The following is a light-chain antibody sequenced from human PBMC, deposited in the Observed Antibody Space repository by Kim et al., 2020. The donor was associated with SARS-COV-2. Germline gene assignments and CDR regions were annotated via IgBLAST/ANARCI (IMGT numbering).Light chain of an antibody. CDR2: WAS. CDR1: QSVLYSSNNKNY. V-gene: IGKV4-1*01. CDR3: QQYYSIPLT. J-gene: IGKJ4*01. Sequence: IVMTQSPDSLAVSLGERGTINCKSSQSVLYSSNNKNYLAWYQQKPGQPPKLLIYWASTRESGVPDRFSGSGSGTDFTLTISTLQAEDVAVYYCQQYYSIPLTFGGGTKVDIK.